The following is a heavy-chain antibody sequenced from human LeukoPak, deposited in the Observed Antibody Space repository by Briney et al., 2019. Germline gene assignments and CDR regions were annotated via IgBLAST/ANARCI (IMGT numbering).Heavy chain of an antibody. V-gene: IGHV1-69*13. Sequence: SVKVSCKASGYTFTSYYMHWVRQAPGQGLEWMGGIIPIFGTANYAQKFQGRVTITADESTSTAYMELSSLRSEDTAVYYCARSIVVVPAAPAPFDYWGQGTLVTVSS. J-gene: IGHJ4*02. D-gene: IGHD2-2*01. CDR1: GYTFTSYY. CDR2: IIPIFGTA. CDR3: ARSIVVVPAAPAPFDY.